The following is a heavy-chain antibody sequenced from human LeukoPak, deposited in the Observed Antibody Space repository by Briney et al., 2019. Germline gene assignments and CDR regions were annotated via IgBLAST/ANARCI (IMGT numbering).Heavy chain of an antibody. CDR2: IKQDGSEK. J-gene: IGHJ4*02. V-gene: IGHV3-7*01. D-gene: IGHD3-10*01. CDR1: GFTFSSYW. CDR3: AKGYGSGSYAPETDY. Sequence: GGSLRLSCAASGFTFSSYWMSWVRQAPGKGLEWVANIKQDGSEKYYVDSVKGRFTISRDNSKNTLYLQMNSLRAEDTAVYYCAKGYGSGSYAPETDYWGRGTLVTVSS.